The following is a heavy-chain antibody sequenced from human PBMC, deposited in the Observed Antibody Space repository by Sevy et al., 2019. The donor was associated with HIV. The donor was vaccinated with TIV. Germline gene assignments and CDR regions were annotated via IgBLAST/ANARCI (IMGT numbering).Heavy chain of an antibody. D-gene: IGHD2-15*01. J-gene: IGHJ3*02. Sequence: GGSLRLSCAASGFTVSSNYMSWVRQAPGKGLEWVSVIYSGGSTYYADSVKGRFTISRDNSKNTLYRQMNSLRAEDTAVYYCARAPKAGRIDAFDIWGQGTMVTVSS. CDR1: GFTVSSNY. CDR3: ARAPKAGRIDAFDI. V-gene: IGHV3-53*01. CDR2: IYSGGST.